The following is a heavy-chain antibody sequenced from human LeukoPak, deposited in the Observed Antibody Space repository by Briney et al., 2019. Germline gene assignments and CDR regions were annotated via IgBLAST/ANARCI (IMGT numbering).Heavy chain of an antibody. CDR2: ISYDGSNK. V-gene: IGHV3-30-3*01. Sequence: GGSLRLSCAASGFTFSGYAMHWVRQAPGKGLDRVAVISYDGSNKYYADSVKGRFTVSRDNSKNTLYLQMNSLRAEDTAVYYCAREGLYCSGGSCYFDYWGQGTLVTVSS. CDR1: GFTFSGYA. D-gene: IGHD2-15*01. CDR3: AREGLYCSGGSCYFDY. J-gene: IGHJ4*02.